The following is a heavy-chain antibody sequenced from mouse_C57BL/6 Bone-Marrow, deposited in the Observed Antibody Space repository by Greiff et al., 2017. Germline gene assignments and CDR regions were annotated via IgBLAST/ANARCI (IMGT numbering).Heavy chain of an antibody. CDR1: GYTFTSYW. CDR3: ARSDYYGSPFAY. D-gene: IGHD1-1*01. CDR2: INPSNGGT. J-gene: IGHJ3*01. V-gene: IGHV1-53*01. Sequence: QVQLQQPGTELVKPGASVKLSCKASGYTFTSYWMHWVKQRPGQGLEWIGNINPSNGGTNYNEKFKSKATLTVDKSSSTAYMQLSSLTSEDSAFYYCARSDYYGSPFAYWGQGTLVTVSA.